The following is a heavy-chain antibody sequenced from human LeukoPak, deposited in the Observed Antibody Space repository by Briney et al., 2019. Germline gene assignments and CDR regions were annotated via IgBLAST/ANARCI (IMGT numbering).Heavy chain of an antibody. V-gene: IGHV4-39*07. CDR2: INHSRGT. Sequence: SETLSLTCTVSGGSISSSSYYWGWIRQPPGKGPEWIGEINHSRGTSYTASLWSRVTISQDTSKNQFSLKLTSVTAADTAVYYCARGLGEGYPDSWGQGTLVIVSS. CDR3: ARGLGEGYPDS. CDR1: GGSISSSSYY. D-gene: IGHD5-24*01. J-gene: IGHJ4*02.